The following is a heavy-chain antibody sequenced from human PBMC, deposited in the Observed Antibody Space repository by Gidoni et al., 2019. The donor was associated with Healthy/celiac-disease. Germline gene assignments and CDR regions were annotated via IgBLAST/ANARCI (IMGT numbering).Heavy chain of an antibody. J-gene: IGHJ4*02. CDR3: AKEDYGDYVFDY. D-gene: IGHD4-17*01. CDR2: MSWDGGST. Sequence: EVQLVESGGVVVQPGGSLRPSCAASGFTFDEYTMHWVRQAPGKGLEWVSLMSWDGGSTYYADSVKGRFTISRDNSKNSLYLQMNSLRTEDTALYYCAKEDYGDYVFDYWGQGTLVTVSS. CDR1: GFTFDEYT. V-gene: IGHV3-43*01.